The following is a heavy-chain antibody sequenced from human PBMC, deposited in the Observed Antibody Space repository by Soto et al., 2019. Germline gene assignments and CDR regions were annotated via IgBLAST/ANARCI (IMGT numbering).Heavy chain of an antibody. Sequence: QVQLVQSGAEVKKPGASVKVSCKASGYNFTSYGISWVRQAPGQGLEWMGWISAYNGNTNYAQKLQGRVTMTTDTSTSTAYMELRSLSSDDTAVYYCARDRVTYDFWSGHYGMDFWGQGTTVTVSS. V-gene: IGHV1-18*01. CDR1: GYNFTSYG. CDR3: ARDRVTYDFWSGHYGMDF. CDR2: ISAYNGNT. D-gene: IGHD3-3*01. J-gene: IGHJ6*02.